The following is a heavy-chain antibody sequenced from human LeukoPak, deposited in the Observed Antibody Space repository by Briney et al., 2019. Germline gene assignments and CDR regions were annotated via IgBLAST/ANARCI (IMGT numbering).Heavy chain of an antibody. CDR1: GGSISSYY. CDR2: IDYGGST. CDR3: ARRGSNYYGSGSSPTWFHP. D-gene: IGHD3-10*01. V-gene: IGHV4-59*07. J-gene: IGHJ5*02. Sequence: SDTLSLTCTVSGGSISSYYWSWIRQPPGKGLGWIGDIDYGGSTNDNPPLKSRGTTIVETSNNQFSLKLSSVTAAETAAEYCARRGSNYYGSGSSPTWFHPWGQGPLVRVS.